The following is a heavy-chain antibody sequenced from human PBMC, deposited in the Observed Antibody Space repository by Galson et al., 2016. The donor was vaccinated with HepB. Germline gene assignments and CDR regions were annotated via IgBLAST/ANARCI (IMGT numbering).Heavy chain of an antibody. CDR1: GYTFTNYA. CDR3: ANRAVAGFPYYFDY. CDR2: INAGNGDT. V-gene: IGHV1-3*01. J-gene: IGHJ4*02. Sequence: SVKVSCRASGYTFTNYALHWVRQAPGQRLEWMGWINAGNGDTKYSQKFQGRVTITRDTSASTVYMELSSLRSEDTAVYYCANRAVAGFPYYFDYWGQGTLVTVSS. D-gene: IGHD6-19*01.